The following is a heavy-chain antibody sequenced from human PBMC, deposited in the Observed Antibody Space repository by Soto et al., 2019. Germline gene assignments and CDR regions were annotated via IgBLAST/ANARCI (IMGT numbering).Heavy chain of an antibody. J-gene: IGHJ4*02. V-gene: IGHV3-23*01. D-gene: IGHD3-3*01. CDR2: ISGSGGST. Sequence: GGSLRLSCAASGFTFSSYAMSWVRQAPGKGLEWVSAISGSGGSTYYADSVKGRFTISRDNPKNTLYLQMNSLRAEDTAVYYCAKTPTSITIFGVVIPYFDYWGQGTLVTVSS. CDR1: GFTFSSYA. CDR3: AKTPTSITIFGVVIPYFDY.